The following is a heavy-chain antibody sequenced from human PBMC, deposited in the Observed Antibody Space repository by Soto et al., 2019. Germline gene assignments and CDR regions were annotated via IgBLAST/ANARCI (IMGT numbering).Heavy chain of an antibody. V-gene: IGHV3-11*06. J-gene: IGHJ4*02. Sequence: QVQLVASGGGLVKPGGSLRLSCAASGFTFSDYYMSWIRQPPGTGLEWVSYISSSSSYTNYPDSVKGRFTISRDNATNSLYLQMNSLRAEDTAVYYCARGYYDSSGYTGFDYWGQGTLVTVSS. CDR3: ARGYYDSSGYTGFDY. D-gene: IGHD3-22*01. CDR1: GFTFSDYY. CDR2: ISSSSSYT.